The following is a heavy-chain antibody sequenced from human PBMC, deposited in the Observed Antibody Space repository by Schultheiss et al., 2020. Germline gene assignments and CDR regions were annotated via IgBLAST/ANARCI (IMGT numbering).Heavy chain of an antibody. CDR1: GGSISSYY. Sequence: SETLSLTCTVSGGSISSYYWSWIRQPPGKGLEWIGYIYYSGSTNYNPSLKSRVTISRDTSKNQFSLKLGSVIAADTAVYYCTRGDVGAYFDYWGRGSLVTVSS. CDR3: TRGDVGAYFDY. D-gene: IGHD1-26*01. CDR2: IYYSGST. V-gene: IGHV4-59*08. J-gene: IGHJ4*02.